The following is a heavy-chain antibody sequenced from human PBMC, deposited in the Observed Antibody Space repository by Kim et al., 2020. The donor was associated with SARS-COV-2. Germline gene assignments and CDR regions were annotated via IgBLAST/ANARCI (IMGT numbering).Heavy chain of an antibody. CDR2: INSHGDIT. CDR1: GFTFNKYG. J-gene: IGHJ3*02. Sequence: ASVKVSCKASGFTFNKYGITWVRQAPGQGLEWMGWINSHGDITNYAHKVQGRVTMTTDTSTNTAYMELKSLTSDDTAVYYCVGTSTHLPHLNTATDDTFDIWGQGALVTVSS. D-gene: IGHD4-17*01. CDR3: VGTSTHLPHLNTATDDTFDI. V-gene: IGHV1-18*04.